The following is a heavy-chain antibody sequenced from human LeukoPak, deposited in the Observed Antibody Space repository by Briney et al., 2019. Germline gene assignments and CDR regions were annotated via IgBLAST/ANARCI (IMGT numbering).Heavy chain of an antibody. V-gene: IGHV3-66*01. J-gene: IGHJ4*02. CDR3: ARARDVWVISCFDY. Sequence: PGGSLRLSCAASGFAVSSNYMSWVRQAPGKGLEWVSVIYSGGSIYYADSVKGRFTISRDNSKNTLYLQMNSLRAEDTAVYYCARARDVWVISCFDYWGQGTLVTVSS. CDR1: GFAVSSNY. CDR2: IYSGGSI. D-gene: IGHD3-22*01.